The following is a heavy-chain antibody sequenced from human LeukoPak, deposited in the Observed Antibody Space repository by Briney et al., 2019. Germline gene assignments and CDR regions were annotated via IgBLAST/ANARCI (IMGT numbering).Heavy chain of an antibody. CDR3: ARDLDDSSGYYLSNAFDI. Sequence: GGSLRLSCAASGFSFSDHEMNWVRQAPGKGLEWVSYLSSSGNAYYADSVKGRFTISRDNAKNSLYLQMNSLRAEDTAVYYCARDLDDSSGYYLSNAFDIWGQGTMVTVSS. J-gene: IGHJ3*02. V-gene: IGHV3-69-1*01. D-gene: IGHD3-22*01. CDR2: LSSSGNA. CDR1: GFSFSDHE.